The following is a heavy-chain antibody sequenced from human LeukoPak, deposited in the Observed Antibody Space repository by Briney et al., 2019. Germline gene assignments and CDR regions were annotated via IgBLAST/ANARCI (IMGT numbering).Heavy chain of an antibody. CDR1: GFTFSSYG. CDR3: ARDRPLYYDFWSGYYYLDY. CDR2: ISSSSSTI. V-gene: IGHV3-48*01. Sequence: GGSLRLSCAASGFTFSSYGMTWVRQAPGKGLEWVSYISSSSSTIYYADSVKGRFTISRDNAKNSLYLQMNSLRAEDTAVYYCARDRPLYYDFWSGYYYLDYWGQGTLVTVSS. J-gene: IGHJ4*02. D-gene: IGHD3-3*01.